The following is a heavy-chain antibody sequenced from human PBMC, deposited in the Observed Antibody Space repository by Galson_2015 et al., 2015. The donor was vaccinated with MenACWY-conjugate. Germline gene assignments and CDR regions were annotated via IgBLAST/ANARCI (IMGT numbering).Heavy chain of an antibody. CDR2: LYSGGST. V-gene: IGHV3-66*01. CDR1: GFILSGDY. Sequence: SLRLSCAASGFILSGDYMRWVRQAPGKGLECVSALYSGGSTYYAYSMKGRFTISRDNSKNKLYLQMNSLRVEDTAVYYCARDPPLFRTGAFDSWGQGTLVTVSS. CDR3: ARDPPLFRTGAFDS. D-gene: IGHD1-1*01. J-gene: IGHJ4*02.